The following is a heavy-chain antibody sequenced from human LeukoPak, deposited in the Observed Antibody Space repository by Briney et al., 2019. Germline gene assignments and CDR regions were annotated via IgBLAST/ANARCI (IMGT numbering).Heavy chain of an antibody. Sequence: GGSLRLSCAASGFTFSSYGMHWVRQAPGKGLEWVAFIRYDGSNKYYAESVKGRFTISRDNSKDTLYLQMNSLRAEDTAVYYCAKGPRGSRRNDIVVVPAAIGMDVWGKGTTVTISS. V-gene: IGHV3-30*02. CDR2: IRYDGSNK. D-gene: IGHD2-2*02. CDR1: GFTFSSYG. CDR3: AKGPRGSRRNDIVVVPAAIGMDV. J-gene: IGHJ6*04.